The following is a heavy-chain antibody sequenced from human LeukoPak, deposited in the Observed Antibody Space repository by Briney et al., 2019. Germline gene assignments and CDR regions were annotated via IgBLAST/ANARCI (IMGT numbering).Heavy chain of an antibody. CDR2: ISDSGRSA. J-gene: IGHJ3*02. D-gene: IGHD2-15*01. Sequence: GGSLRLSCAASGFTFSSYDMSWVRQAPGKGLQWVSSISDSGRSAFFADSVKGRFTLSRDNSQNTVYLQMNSLRVDDTALYYCAKPRKGVVLGAFDMWGQGTMVTVSS. CDR3: AKPRKGVVLGAFDM. V-gene: IGHV3-23*01. CDR1: GFTFSSYD.